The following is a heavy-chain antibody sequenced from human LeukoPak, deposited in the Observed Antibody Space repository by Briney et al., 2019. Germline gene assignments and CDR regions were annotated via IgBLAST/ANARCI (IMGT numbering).Heavy chain of an antibody. D-gene: IGHD1-26*01. Sequence: SGTLSLTCAISGGSISSSNWWSWVRQPPGKGLEWIGEIYHSGSTNYSPSLKSRVTISVDRSKNQFSLKVTSVTAADTAVYYCARVSSGSYYFDSWGQGTLVTVSS. J-gene: IGHJ4*02. V-gene: IGHV4-4*02. CDR2: IYHSGST. CDR3: ARVSSGSYYFDS. CDR1: GGSISSSNW.